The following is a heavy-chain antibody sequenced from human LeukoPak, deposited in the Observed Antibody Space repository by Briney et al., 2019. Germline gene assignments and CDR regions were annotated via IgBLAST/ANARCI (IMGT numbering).Heavy chain of an antibody. D-gene: IGHD3-22*01. V-gene: IGHV1-46*01. CDR3: ARVRYDSSGYPEYFQH. CDR1: GYTFTSYY. J-gene: IGHJ1*01. CDR2: INPSGGST. Sequence: GASVKVSCKASGYTFTSYYIHWVRQAPGQGLEWMGIINPSGGSTSYAQKFQGRVTMTRDTSTSTVYMELSSLRSEDTAVYYCARVRYDSSGYPEYFQHWGQGTLVTVSS.